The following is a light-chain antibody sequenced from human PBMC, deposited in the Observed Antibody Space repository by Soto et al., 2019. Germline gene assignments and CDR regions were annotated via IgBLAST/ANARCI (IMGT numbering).Light chain of an antibody. J-gene: IGKJ2*01. V-gene: IGKV3-20*01. CDR3: QQYGGSPYT. CDR1: QSVRSNY. CDR2: GAS. Sequence: EIVLTQSPGTLSLSPGERATLSCRASQSVRSNYLAWYQQKPGQAPRLLIYGASSWATGIPDRFSGTGSGTDFTLPISRLEPEDFAVDYCQQYGGSPYTFGQGTKLEIK.